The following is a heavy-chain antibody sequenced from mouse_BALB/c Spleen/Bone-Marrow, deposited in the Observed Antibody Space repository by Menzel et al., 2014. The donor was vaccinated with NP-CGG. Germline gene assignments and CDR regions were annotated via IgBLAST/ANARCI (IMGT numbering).Heavy chain of an antibody. J-gene: IGHJ4*01. CDR2: IDPEYGDT. CDR3: XXXXXXXXXX. CDR1: GFNIKDSY. V-gene: IGHV14-4*02. Sequence: EVQLQQSGAELVRSGASVKLSCTGSGFNIKDSYTHWVKQRPGQGLEWIGWIDPEYGDTEYAPKFQGKATMTADTPSNTAYLLXXXXXXXXXXXXXXXXXXXXXXXXWGXGTSVTVSS.